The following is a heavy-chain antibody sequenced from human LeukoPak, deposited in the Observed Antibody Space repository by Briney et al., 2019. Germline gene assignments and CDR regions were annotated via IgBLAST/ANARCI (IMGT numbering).Heavy chain of an antibody. CDR3: ARGMEFGVTPGFDS. D-gene: IGHD3-16*01. CDR2: VSSSSSFI. J-gene: IGHJ4*02. V-gene: IGHV3-21*01. Sequence: GGYLRLSCAASGFTFSNYCRNWVRQAPGKGLEWVSYVSSSSSFIYYADSVEGRFTISRDNAKNSLYMQMNSLRAEDTAVYYCARGMEFGVTPGFDSWGQGTLLTVSS. CDR1: GFTFSNYC.